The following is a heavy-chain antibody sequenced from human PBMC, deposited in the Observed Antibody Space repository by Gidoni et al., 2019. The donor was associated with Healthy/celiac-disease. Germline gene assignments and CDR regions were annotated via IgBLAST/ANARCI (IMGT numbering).Heavy chain of an antibody. CDR2: INHSGST. J-gene: IGHJ6*02. V-gene: IGHV4-34*01. CDR1: GGSFSGYY. Sequence: QVQLQQWGAGLLKPSETLSLPCAVYGGSFSGYYWSWIRQPPGKGLEWIGEINHSGSTNYNPSLKSRVTISVDTSKNQFSLKLSSVTAADTAVYYCARERGGKLLWFGDSLYGMDVWGQGTTVTVSS. D-gene: IGHD3-10*01. CDR3: ARERGGKLLWFGDSLYGMDV.